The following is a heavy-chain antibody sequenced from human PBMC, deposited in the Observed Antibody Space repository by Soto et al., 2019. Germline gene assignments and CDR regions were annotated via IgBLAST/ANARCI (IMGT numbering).Heavy chain of an antibody. Sequence: QVQLVESGGGVVQPGRSLRLSCAASGFTFSSYGMHWVRQAPGKGLEWVAVIWYDGSNKYYADSVKGRFTISRDNSKNTLYLQMSSVRAEDTAVYYCARDEALVMTMVRGAISGIDYWGQGTLVTVSS. V-gene: IGHV3-33*01. J-gene: IGHJ4*02. CDR2: IWYDGSNK. CDR3: ARDEALVMTMVRGAISGIDY. CDR1: GFTFSSYG. D-gene: IGHD3-10*01.